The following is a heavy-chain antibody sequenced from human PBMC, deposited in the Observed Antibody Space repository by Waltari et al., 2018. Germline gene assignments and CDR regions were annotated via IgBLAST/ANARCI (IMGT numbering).Heavy chain of an antibody. J-gene: IGHJ4*02. CDR1: GSSFTSYW. V-gene: IGHV5-51*03. CDR3: ARLRRGFGVVIPTYFDY. CDR2: IYPGDSDT. Sequence: EVQLVQSGAEVKKPGESLKISCKVSGSSFTSYWIGWVRPIPGKGLEWMGIIYPGDSDTRYSPSFQGQVTISADKSISTAYLQWSSLKASDTAMYYCARLRRGFGVVIPTYFDYWGQGTLVTVSS. D-gene: IGHD3-3*01.